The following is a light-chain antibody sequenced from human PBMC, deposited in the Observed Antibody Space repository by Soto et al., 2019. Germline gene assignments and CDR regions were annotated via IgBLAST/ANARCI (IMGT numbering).Light chain of an antibody. Sequence: QSALTQPASVSGSPGRSITISCTGSSGDVGGYNYVSWYQQHPGKVPKLMIYDVSNRPSGVSHRFSGSKSGNTASLTISGLQTEDEADYYCSSFTSSTTLVFGGGTQLTVL. CDR3: SSFTSSTTLV. J-gene: IGLJ2*01. V-gene: IGLV2-14*01. CDR1: SGDVGGYNY. CDR2: DVS.